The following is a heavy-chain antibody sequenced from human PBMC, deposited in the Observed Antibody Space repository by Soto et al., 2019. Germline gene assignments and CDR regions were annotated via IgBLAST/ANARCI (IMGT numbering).Heavy chain of an antibody. CDR3: AGHWSSCGTRGHWLDA. CDR1: GVSISSTTYY. V-gene: IGHV4-39*01. CDR2: IYHTGST. Sequence: SETLSLTCTVSGVSISSTTYYWAWIRQSPGRGPEWVGNIYHTGSTSYNPSLRSRVSISLDTSKSQFSLQLTSVTAADTAIYYGAGHWSSCGTRGHWLDAWGQGALVTVSS. D-gene: IGHD2-2*01. J-gene: IGHJ5*02.